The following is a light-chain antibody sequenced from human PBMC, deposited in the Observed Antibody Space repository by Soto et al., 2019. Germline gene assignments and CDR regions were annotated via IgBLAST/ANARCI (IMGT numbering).Light chain of an antibody. CDR2: GAS. CDR3: HQYHNWYT. J-gene: IGKJ2*01. CDR1: QSVDIN. Sequence: EIVMTQSPATQSVSPGETATLSCRASQSVDINLAWYQQKPGQAPRFLIYGASTRDAGIPARFSGSGSGTEFTLTISSLQPEDFAVYYCHQYHNWYTFGQGTKLEMK. V-gene: IGKV3-15*01.